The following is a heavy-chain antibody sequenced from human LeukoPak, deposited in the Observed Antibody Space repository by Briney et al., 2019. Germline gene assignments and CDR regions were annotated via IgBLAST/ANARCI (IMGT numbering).Heavy chain of an antibody. CDR3: ARERQNKDFWSGGDY. CDR1: GVTVSSDY. D-gene: IGHD3-3*01. J-gene: IGHJ4*02. CDR2: IKQDGSEK. Sequence: GGSLRLSCAASGVTVSSDYMSWVRQAPGKGLEWVANIKQDGSEKYYVDSVKGRFTISRDNAKNSLYLQMNSLRAEDTAVYYCARERQNKDFWSGGDYWGQGTLVTVSS. V-gene: IGHV3-7*01.